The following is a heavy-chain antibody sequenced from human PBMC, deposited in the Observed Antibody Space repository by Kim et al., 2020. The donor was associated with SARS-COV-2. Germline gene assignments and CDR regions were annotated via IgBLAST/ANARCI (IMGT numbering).Heavy chain of an antibody. CDR3: ARGKGITAGGDF. CDR2: ISYDGSNK. Sequence: GGSLRLSCAASGFTFSSYAMHWVRQAPGKGLDWVALISYDGSNKYYADSVKGRFTISRDNSKNTLYLQMNSLRAEDTAVYYCARGKGITAGGDFWGRGTLVTVYS. CDR1: GFTFSSYA. V-gene: IGHV3-30-3*01. J-gene: IGHJ4*02. D-gene: IGHD6-13*01.